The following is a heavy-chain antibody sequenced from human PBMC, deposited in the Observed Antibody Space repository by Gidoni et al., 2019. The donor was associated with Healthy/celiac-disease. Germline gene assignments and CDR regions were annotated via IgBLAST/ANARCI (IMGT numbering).Heavy chain of an antibody. Sequence: QVQLVQSGAEVKKPGASVKVSCKVSGYTLTELSMHWVRPAPGKGLEWMGGFDPEDGETIYAQKFQGRVTMTEDTSTDTAYMELSSLRSEDTAVYYCATVVGSGSYYNAGDYYYYYGMDVWGQGTTVTVSS. CDR3: ATVVGSGSYYNAGDYYYYYGMDV. CDR1: GYTLTELS. CDR2: FDPEDGET. D-gene: IGHD3-10*01. V-gene: IGHV1-24*01. J-gene: IGHJ6*02.